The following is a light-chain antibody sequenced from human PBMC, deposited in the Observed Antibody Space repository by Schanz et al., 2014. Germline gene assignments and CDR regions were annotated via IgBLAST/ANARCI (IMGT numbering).Light chain of an antibody. CDR3: SAYIRTITSVV. CDR1: SSDVGAYYY. J-gene: IGLJ2*01. Sequence: QSALTQPRSVSGSPGQSVTISCTGTSSDVGAYYYVYWYQQHPGKAPKLMIYDVTNRPSGVPDRFSGSKSGDTASLTISGLRAEDEADYYCSAYIRTITSVVFGGGTKLTVL. CDR2: DVT. V-gene: IGLV2-11*01.